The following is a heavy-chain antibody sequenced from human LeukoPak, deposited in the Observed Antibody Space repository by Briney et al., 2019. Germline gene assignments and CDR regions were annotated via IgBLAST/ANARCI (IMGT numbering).Heavy chain of an antibody. J-gene: IGHJ4*02. CDR2: ISSSSAYI. CDR1: GFIFSDYS. D-gene: IGHD4-17*01. V-gene: IGHV3-21*01. Sequence: PGGSLRLSCVASGFIFSDYSMDWVRQAPGKGLEWVSSISSSSAYIFYSDSVKGRFTISRDNAKNTLYLQMNSLRAEDTAVYYCARDGDYGELIDYWGQGTLVTVSS. CDR3: ARDGDYGELIDY.